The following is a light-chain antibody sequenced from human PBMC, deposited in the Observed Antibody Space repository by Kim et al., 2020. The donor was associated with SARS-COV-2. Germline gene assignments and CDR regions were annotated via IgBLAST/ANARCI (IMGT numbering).Light chain of an antibody. CDR2: DAS. Sequence: ASVGDRVTITCRASQSISNWWAWYQQKPGKAPKLLIYDASSLGSGVPSRISGSESGTEFTLAISSLQSDDFATYYCQQYNSYPLTFGGGTKVDIK. CDR3: QQYNSYPLT. J-gene: IGKJ4*01. V-gene: IGKV1-5*01. CDR1: QSISNW.